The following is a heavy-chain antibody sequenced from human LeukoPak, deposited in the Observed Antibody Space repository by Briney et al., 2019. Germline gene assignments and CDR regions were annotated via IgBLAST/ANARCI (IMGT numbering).Heavy chain of an antibody. CDR1: GGTFSSYA. Sequence: SVKASCKASGGTFSSYAISWVRQAPGQGLEWMGGIIPIFGTANYAQKFQGRVTITADESTSTAYMELSSLRSEDTAVYYCARKRGGGTTGTMTYDIWGQGTMVTVSS. CDR2: IIPIFGTA. J-gene: IGHJ3*02. D-gene: IGHD1-1*01. V-gene: IGHV1-69*13. CDR3: ARKRGGGTTGTMTYDI.